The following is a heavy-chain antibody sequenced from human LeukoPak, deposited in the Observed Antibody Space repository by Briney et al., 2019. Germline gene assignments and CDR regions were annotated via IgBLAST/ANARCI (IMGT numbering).Heavy chain of an antibody. D-gene: IGHD6-13*01. CDR2: ISGSGGST. J-gene: IGHJ4*02. CDR1: GFTFGIYA. Sequence: GGSLRLSCAASGFTFGIYAMSWVRQAPGEGLEWVSAISGSGGSTYYADSVKGRFTISRDNSQSTLYLQMNSLRAEDTAVYYCANRVAAAGHGFDYWGQGTLVTVSS. V-gene: IGHV3-23*01. CDR3: ANRVAAAGHGFDY.